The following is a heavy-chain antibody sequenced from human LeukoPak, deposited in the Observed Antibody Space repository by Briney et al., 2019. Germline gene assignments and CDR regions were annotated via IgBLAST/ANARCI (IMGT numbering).Heavy chain of an antibody. CDR1: GFSFNNYG. CDR3: ARGKEYCSGGSCQDFYYYYMDV. V-gene: IGHV3-30*02. CDR2: IRYDGSNK. Sequence: GGSLRLSCVASGFSFNNYGMHWVRQAPGKGLEWVAFIRYDGSNKYYADSVKGRFTISRDNSKNTLYLQMGSLRAEDMAVYYCARGKEYCSGGSCQDFYYYYMDVWGKGTTVTISS. J-gene: IGHJ6*03. D-gene: IGHD2-15*01.